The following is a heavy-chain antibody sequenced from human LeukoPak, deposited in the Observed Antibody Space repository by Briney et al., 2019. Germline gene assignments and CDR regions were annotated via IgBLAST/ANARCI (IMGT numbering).Heavy chain of an antibody. J-gene: IGHJ4*02. D-gene: IGHD6-19*01. CDR1: GGSISSYY. Sequence: SETLSLTCSVSGGSISSYYWSWIRQPPGKGLEWIGYIYYSGSTNYNPSLKSRVTISVDTSKNQFSLKLGSVTAADTAVYYCARDVGGWYDYWGQGTLVTVSS. V-gene: IGHV4-59*01. CDR3: ARDVGGWYDY. CDR2: IYYSGST.